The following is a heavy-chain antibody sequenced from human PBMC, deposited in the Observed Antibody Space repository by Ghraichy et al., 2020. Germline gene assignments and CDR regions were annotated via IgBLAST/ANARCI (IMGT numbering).Heavy chain of an antibody. Sequence: SETLSLTCTVSGGSISSGGYYWSWIRQHPGKGLEWIGYIYYSGSTYYNPSLKSRVTISVDTSKNQFSLKLSSVTAADTAVYYCASREEDYYDSSGYYDYWGQGTLVTVSS. V-gene: IGHV4-31*03. CDR1: GGSISSGGYY. CDR2: IYYSGST. J-gene: IGHJ4*02. CDR3: ASREEDYYDSSGYYDY. D-gene: IGHD3-22*01.